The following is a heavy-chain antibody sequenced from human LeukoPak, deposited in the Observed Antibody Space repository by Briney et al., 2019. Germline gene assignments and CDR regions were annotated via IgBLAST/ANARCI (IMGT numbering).Heavy chain of an antibody. J-gene: IGHJ5*02. V-gene: IGHV3-11*01. CDR1: GFTFSDYY. CDR3: ARELNNAWSGTTSWFDP. Sequence: GGSLRLSCAASGFTFSDYYMTWIRQAPGKGLEWVSSISTYGSTIYYADSVKGRFTISRDNAENSLYLQMSSLRAEDTAMYYCARELNNAWSGTTSWFDPWGQGTLVTVSS. CDR2: ISTYGSTI. D-gene: IGHD1-7*01.